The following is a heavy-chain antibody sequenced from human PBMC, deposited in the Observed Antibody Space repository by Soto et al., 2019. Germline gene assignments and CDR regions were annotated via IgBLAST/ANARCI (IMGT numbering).Heavy chain of an antibody. CDR1: VFTFSSYA. CDR2: ISYDGSNK. CDR3: ARDTTVGYSSSWASAEYFQH. J-gene: IGHJ1*01. Sequence: QVQLVESGGGVVQPGRSLRLSCAASVFTFSSYAMHWVRQAPGKGLEWVAVISYDGSNKYYADSVKGRFTISRDNSKNTLYLQMNSLRAEDTAVYYCARDTTVGYSSSWASAEYFQHWGQGTLVTVSS. D-gene: IGHD6-13*01. V-gene: IGHV3-30-3*01.